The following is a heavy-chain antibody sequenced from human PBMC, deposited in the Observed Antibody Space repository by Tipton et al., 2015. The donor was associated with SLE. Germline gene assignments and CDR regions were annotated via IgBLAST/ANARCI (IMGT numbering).Heavy chain of an antibody. V-gene: IGHV4-59*12. CDR3: ARGSGWHLY. CDR2: VDDSGRT. D-gene: IGHD1-26*01. CDR1: GVSISSSF. Sequence: TLSLTCSVSGVSISSSFWTWIRQPPGKGLEWIGYVDDSGRTSYNASLNGRVTMSADTSRSQFSLKLASLTSADTAVYYCARGSGWHLYWGQGILVTVSA. J-gene: IGHJ4*02.